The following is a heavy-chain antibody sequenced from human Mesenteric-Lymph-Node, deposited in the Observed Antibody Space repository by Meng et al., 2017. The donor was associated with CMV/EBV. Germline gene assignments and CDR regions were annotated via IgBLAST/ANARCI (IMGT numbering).Heavy chain of an antibody. J-gene: IGHJ4*02. CDR2: IYYSGGTT. V-gene: IGHV4-39*07. CDR3: ARGGAAVAEDGEYYFDY. Sequence: SETLSLTCSVSGGSISNSRYFWGWIRQPPGKGLEWIGSIYYSGGTTYYTPSLKSRVTMPVDTSKNQFSLRVTSVTAADTAVYYCARGGAAVAEDGEYYFDYWGQGTLVTVSS. D-gene: IGHD6-13*01. CDR1: GGSISNSRYF.